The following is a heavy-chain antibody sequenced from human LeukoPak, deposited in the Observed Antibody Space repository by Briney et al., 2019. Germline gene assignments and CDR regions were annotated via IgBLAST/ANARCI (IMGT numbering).Heavy chain of an antibody. CDR3: ASFDYGGKGVDY. J-gene: IGHJ4*02. CDR2: INHSGST. CDR1: GGSFSGYY. D-gene: IGHD4-23*01. Sequence: SETLSLTCAVYGGSFSGYYWSWIRQPPGKGLEWIGEINHSGSTNYNPSLKSRVTISVDTSKNQFSLRLSSVTAADTAVYYCASFDYGGKGVDYWGQGTLVTVSS. V-gene: IGHV4-34*01.